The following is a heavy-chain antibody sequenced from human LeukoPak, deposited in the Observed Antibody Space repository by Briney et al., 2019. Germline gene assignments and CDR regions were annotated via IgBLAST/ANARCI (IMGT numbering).Heavy chain of an antibody. D-gene: IGHD3-3*01. J-gene: IGHJ4*02. CDR1: GFTFSSYG. Sequence: GGSLRLSCAASGFTFSSYGMHWVRQAPGKGLEWVAVISYDGSNKYYADSVKGRFTISRDNSKNTLYLQMNSLRAEDTAVYYCAKDADDFWSGYNTDYWGQGTLVTVSS. CDR2: ISYDGSNK. CDR3: AKDADDFWSGYNTDY. V-gene: IGHV3-30*18.